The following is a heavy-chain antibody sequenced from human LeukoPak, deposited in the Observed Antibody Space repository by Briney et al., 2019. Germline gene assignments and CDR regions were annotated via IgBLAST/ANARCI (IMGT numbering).Heavy chain of an antibody. J-gene: IGHJ4*02. CDR2: ISGSGGST. Sequence: GGSLRLSCAASGFTFSSYAMSWVRQAPGKGLEWASAISGSGGSTYYADSVKGRFTISRDNSKNTLYLQMNSLRAEDTAVYYCAKDLIKIRRRGYSYGNFDYWGQGTLVTVSS. D-gene: IGHD5-18*01. CDR3: AKDLIKIRRRGYSYGNFDY. CDR1: GFTFSSYA. V-gene: IGHV3-23*01.